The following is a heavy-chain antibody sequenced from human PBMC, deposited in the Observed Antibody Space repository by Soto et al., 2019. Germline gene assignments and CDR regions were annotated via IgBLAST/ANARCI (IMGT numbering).Heavy chain of an antibody. CDR2: ISAYNRNT. CDR1: GYTFTSYG. CDR3: ARDRVITMVRGVIITAPRGMDV. V-gene: IGHV1-18*01. Sequence: VKDSCKASGYTFTSYGISWVREAPVQGLEGMGWISAYNRNTNYAQKPQGRVTMTTDTSTSTAYMELRSLRSDETAVYYCARDRVITMVRGVIITAPRGMDVWGQGTTVTVSS. D-gene: IGHD3-10*01. J-gene: IGHJ6*02.